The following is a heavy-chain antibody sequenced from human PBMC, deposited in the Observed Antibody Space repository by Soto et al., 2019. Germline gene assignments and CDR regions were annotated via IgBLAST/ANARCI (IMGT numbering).Heavy chain of an antibody. CDR2: VSGSGSST. V-gene: IGHV3-23*01. CDR3: AKSQDISTSYFFDS. D-gene: IGHD2-15*01. J-gene: IGHJ4*01. Sequence: PGGSLRLSWGASGVTDSSNYMSWVGKETGKGLARDSGVSGSGSSTYYTDSVKGRLTISMVNSKNTVYLQMDSLRAEDTALYYCAKSQDISTSYFFDSWGHGTVVAVSS. CDR1: GVTDSSNY.